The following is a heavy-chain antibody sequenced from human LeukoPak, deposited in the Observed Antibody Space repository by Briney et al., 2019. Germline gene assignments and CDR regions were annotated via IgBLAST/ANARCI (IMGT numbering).Heavy chain of an antibody. Sequence: GGSLRLSCAASGFTFSDHYMSWIRQAPGRGLEWVSYISRSGSDTKYADSVKGRFTMSRDNAKNSLYLQMNSLRAEDPALYYCARGHYGLDVWGQGTTVTVSS. CDR1: GFTFSDHY. J-gene: IGHJ6*02. CDR3: ARGHYGLDV. V-gene: IGHV3-11*06. CDR2: ISRSGSDT.